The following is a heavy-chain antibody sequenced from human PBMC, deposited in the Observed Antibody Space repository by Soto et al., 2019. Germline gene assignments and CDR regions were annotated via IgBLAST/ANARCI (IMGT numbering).Heavy chain of an antibody. D-gene: IGHD2-2*01. V-gene: IGHV3-33*01. J-gene: IGHJ6*02. Sequence: PVGSLRLSCAASGFTFSSYGMHWVRQAPGKGLEWVAVIWYDGSNKYYADSVKGRFTISRDNSKNTLYLQMNSLRAEDTAVYYCARDLYQLLSDYYYYGMDVWGQGTTVTVSS. CDR1: GFTFSSYG. CDR3: ARDLYQLLSDYYYYGMDV. CDR2: IWYDGSNK.